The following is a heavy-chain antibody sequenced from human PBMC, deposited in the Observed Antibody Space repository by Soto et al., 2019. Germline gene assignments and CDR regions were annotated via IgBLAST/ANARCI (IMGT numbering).Heavy chain of an antibody. Sequence: SETLSLTCVVSGGSLSSYYWSWIRQPPGKGLEWIGYIYYSGSTNYNPSLKSRVTISVDTSKNQFSLKLSSVTAADTAVYYCATQEVGGSYVYTFDPWGQGTLVTVS. D-gene: IGHD1-26*01. CDR3: ATQEVGGSYVYTFDP. V-gene: IGHV4-59*08. CDR1: GGSLSSYY. CDR2: IYYSGST. J-gene: IGHJ5*02.